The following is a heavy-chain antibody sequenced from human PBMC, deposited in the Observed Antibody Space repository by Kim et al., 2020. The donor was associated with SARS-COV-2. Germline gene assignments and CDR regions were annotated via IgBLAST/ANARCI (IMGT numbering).Heavy chain of an antibody. J-gene: IGHJ6*02. V-gene: IGHV3-48*04. CDR1: GFTFSSYS. CDR2: ISSSSSTI. CDR3: ARAYYGSGSRNYYYYGMDV. D-gene: IGHD3-10*01. Sequence: GGSLRLSCAASGFTFSSYSMNWVRQAPGKWLEWVSYISSSSSTIYYADSVKGRFTISRDNAKNSLYLQMNSLRAEDTAVYYCARAYYGSGSRNYYYYGMDVWGQGTTVTVSS.